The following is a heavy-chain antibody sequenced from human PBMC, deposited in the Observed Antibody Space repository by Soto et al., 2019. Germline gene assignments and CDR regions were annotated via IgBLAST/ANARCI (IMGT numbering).Heavy chain of an antibody. CDR2: ISDSGTST. D-gene: IGHD2-2*01. CDR1: GSTFSYYG. CDR3: AKEVPYATNPKGWFAP. J-gene: IGHJ5*02. V-gene: IGHV3-23*01. Sequence: EVQLLESGGGLVQPGGSLRLSCAASGSTFSYYGMTWVRQAPGKGLEWVSSISDSGTSTYYADSVKGRFTISRDNSKNTLYLQMNSLRVEDTAVYYCAKEVPYATNPKGWFAPWGQGTLVTVSS.